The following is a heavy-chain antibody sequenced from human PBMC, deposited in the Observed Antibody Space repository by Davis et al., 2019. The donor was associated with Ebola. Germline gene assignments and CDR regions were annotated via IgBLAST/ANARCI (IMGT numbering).Heavy chain of an antibody. J-gene: IGHJ4*02. CDR3: ARQGHSYGLFDY. CDR1: GYSFTNYW. CDR2: IYPGDSDT. V-gene: IGHV5-51*01. Sequence: GESLKISCQGSGYSFTNYWIGWVRQMPGKGLEWMGIIYPGDSDTRYSPTFEGQVTMSADKSITTAYLQWSSLKASDTAMYYCARQGHSYGLFDYWGQGTLVTVSS. D-gene: IGHD5-18*01.